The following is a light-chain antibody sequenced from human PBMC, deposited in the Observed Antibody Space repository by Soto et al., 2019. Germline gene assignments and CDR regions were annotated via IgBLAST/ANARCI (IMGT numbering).Light chain of an antibody. V-gene: IGLV2-11*01. CDR3: CSYGGSYTLV. Sequence: QSALTQPRSVSGSPGQSVTISCTGTSRDVGGYNYVSWYQQHPGKVPKLMIYDVSKRPSGVPDRFSGSKSGNTASLTISGLQAEDEADYYCCSYGGSYTLVFGGGTKLTVL. CDR1: SRDVGGYNY. CDR2: DVS. J-gene: IGLJ2*01.